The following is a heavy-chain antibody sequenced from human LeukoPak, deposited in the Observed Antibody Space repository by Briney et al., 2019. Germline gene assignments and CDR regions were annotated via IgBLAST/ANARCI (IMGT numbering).Heavy chain of an antibody. CDR3: AKGSYYDSSGSFYFDY. D-gene: IGHD3-22*01. CDR1: GFTFSSYA. Sequence: GGSLRLSCAASGFTFSSYAMSWVRQAPGKGLEWVSAISGSGGSTYYADSVKGRFTISRDNSKNTLYLQMNSLRAEDTAAYYCAKGSYYDSSGSFYFDYWGQGTLATVSS. J-gene: IGHJ4*02. CDR2: ISGSGGST. V-gene: IGHV3-23*01.